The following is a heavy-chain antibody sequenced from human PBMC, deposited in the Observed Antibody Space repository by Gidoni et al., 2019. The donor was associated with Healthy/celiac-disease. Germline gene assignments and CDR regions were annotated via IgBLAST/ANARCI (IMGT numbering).Heavy chain of an antibody. CDR3: ARVLAVAGRYFDL. CDR2: IYTSGST. CDR1: GGSISSGSYY. J-gene: IGHJ2*01. Sequence: QVQLQESGPGLVKPSQTLSLTCTVSGGSISSGSYYWSWIRQPAGKGLEWIGRIYTSGSTNYNPSLKSRVTISVDTSKNQFSLKLSSVTAADTAVYYCARVLAVAGRYFDLWGRGTLVTVSS. V-gene: IGHV4-61*02. D-gene: IGHD6-19*01.